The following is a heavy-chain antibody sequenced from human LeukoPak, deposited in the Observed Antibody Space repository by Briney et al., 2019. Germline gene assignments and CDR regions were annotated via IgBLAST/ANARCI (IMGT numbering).Heavy chain of an antibody. V-gene: IGHV1-18*01. CDR3: ARGLTGGGYDSSGGLLDY. CDR2: ISAYNGNT. CDR1: GYTFTSYG. D-gene: IGHD5-12*01. Sequence: VASVKVSCKASGYTFTSYGISWVRQAPGQGLEWMGWISAYNGNTNYAQKLQGRVTMTTDTSTSTAYMELRSLRSDDTAVYYCARGLTGGGYDSSGGLLDYWGQGTLVTVSS. J-gene: IGHJ4*02.